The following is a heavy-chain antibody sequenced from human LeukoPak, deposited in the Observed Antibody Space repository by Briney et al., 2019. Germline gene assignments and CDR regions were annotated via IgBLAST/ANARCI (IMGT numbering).Heavy chain of an antibody. D-gene: IGHD1-26*01. Sequence: SETLSLTCTVSGGSISSGSYYWSWIRQPAGKGLEWIGRIYTSGSTNYNPSLKSRVTISVDTSKNQFSLKLSSVTAADTAVYYCARRGSGSYSINYWGQGTLVTVSS. CDR1: GGSISSGSYY. J-gene: IGHJ4*02. CDR3: ARRGSGSYSINY. V-gene: IGHV4-61*02. CDR2: IYTSGST.